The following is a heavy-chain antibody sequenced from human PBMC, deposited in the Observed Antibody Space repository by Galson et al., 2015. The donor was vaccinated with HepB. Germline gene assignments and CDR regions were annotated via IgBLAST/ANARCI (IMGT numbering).Heavy chain of an antibody. CDR2: TWHDGTNK. J-gene: IGHJ4*02. Sequence: SLRLSCAASGFAFSRHGMHWVRQAPGKGLEWVALTWHDGTNKYYADSVKGRFTISRDNSKNTLYLQMNSLRAEDTAVYYCTREAHIAVAVLGYWGQGTLVTVSS. CDR1: GFAFSRHG. V-gene: IGHV3-33*01. CDR3: TREAHIAVAVLGY. D-gene: IGHD6-19*01.